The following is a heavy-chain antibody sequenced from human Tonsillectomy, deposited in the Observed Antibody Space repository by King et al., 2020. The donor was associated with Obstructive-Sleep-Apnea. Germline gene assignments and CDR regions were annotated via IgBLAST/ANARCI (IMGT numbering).Heavy chain of an antibody. D-gene: IGHD5-12*01. Sequence: VQLQESGPGLVKPSETLSLTCTVSADSISNYYWSWIRQPPGKGLEWIGYMFYSGNTNYNPSLKSRVTISEDTSKIQFSLRLNSVTAADTAIYYCARHRGVEDYGGYGDYFDYWGQGTLVTVSS. CDR3: ARHRGVEDYGGYGDYFDY. CDR1: ADSISNYY. CDR2: MFYSGNT. J-gene: IGHJ4*02. V-gene: IGHV4-59*08.